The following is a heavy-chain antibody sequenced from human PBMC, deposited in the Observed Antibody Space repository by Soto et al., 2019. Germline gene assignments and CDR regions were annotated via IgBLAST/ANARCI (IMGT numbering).Heavy chain of an antibody. Sequence: DYYWSWIRQPPGKGLEWIGYIYYSGSTYYNPSLKSRVTISVDTSKNQFSLKLSSVTAADTAVYYCAGQTYYYDSSGSAFDIWGQGTMVTVSS. V-gene: IGHV4-30-4*01. D-gene: IGHD3-22*01. CDR1: DYY. CDR2: IYYSGST. CDR3: AGQTYYYDSSGSAFDI. J-gene: IGHJ3*02.